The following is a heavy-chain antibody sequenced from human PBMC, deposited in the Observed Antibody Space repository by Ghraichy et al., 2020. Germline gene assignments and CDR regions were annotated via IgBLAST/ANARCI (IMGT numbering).Heavy chain of an antibody. CDR3: AKLGIAAATPYYYGMDV. CDR1: GFTFSSYG. J-gene: IGHJ6*02. CDR2: ISYDGSNK. V-gene: IGHV3-30*18. Sequence: GGSLRLSCAASGFTFSSYGMHWVRQAPGKGLEWVAVISYDGSNKYYADSVKGRFTISRDNSKNTLYLQMNSLRAEDTAVYYCAKLGIAAATPYYYGMDVWGQGTTVTVSS. D-gene: IGHD6-13*01.